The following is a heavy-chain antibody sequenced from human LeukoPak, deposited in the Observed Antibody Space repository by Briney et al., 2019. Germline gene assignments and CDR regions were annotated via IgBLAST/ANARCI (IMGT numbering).Heavy chain of an antibody. Sequence: PSETLSLTCSVSGGSISSSSHYWGWIRQPPGKGLEWIGSIYYSGSTYYNPSLKSRVTISVDTSKNQFSLKLSSVTAADTAVYYCARGTNYDILTGYYWTRYSINAFDIWGQGTMVTVSS. CDR1: GGSISSSSHY. V-gene: IGHV4-39*07. D-gene: IGHD3-9*01. CDR3: ARGTNYDILTGYYWTRYSINAFDI. CDR2: IYYSGST. J-gene: IGHJ3*02.